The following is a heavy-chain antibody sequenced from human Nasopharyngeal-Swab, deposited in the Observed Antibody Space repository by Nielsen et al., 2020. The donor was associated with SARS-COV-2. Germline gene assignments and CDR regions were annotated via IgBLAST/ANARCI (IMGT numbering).Heavy chain of an antibody. J-gene: IGHJ1*01. CDR3: ARESSAADY. CDR2: INHDGSQK. Sequence: GGSLRLSCGASDFTFSHYWMSWVRQAPGKGLEWVANINHDGSQKYYVGSVKGRFTISRDNSKNSIYLQMDRLRVEDTAVYYCARESSAADYWGQGTLVTVSS. V-gene: IGHV3-7*01. CDR1: DFTFSHYW. D-gene: IGHD6-13*01.